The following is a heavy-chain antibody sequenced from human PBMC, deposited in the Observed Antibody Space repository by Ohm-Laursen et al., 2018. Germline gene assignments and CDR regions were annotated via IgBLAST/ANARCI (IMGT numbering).Heavy chain of an antibody. J-gene: IGHJ4*02. Sequence: LSLTCAASGFTFSSYAMSWVRQAPGKGLEWVSAISGSGGSTYYADSVKGRFTISRDNSRNTLYLQMNSLRAEDTALYYCAKPSSGSYVPYDYWGQGTLVTVSS. CDR2: ISGSGGST. D-gene: IGHD3-10*01. CDR3: AKPSSGSYVPYDY. V-gene: IGHV3-23*01. CDR1: GFTFSSYA.